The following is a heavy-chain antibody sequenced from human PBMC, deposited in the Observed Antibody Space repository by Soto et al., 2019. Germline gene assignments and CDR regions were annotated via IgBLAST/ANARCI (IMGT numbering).Heavy chain of an antibody. CDR3: ARGPSGYGYD. Sequence: GGSLRLSCAASGFTFSAYWMHWVRQAPGKGLVWVSHINGDGSSTTYADSVKGRFTISRDNAKNTLYLQMNSLRAEDTAVYYCARGPSGYGYDWGQGTLVTVSS. V-gene: IGHV3-74*01. D-gene: IGHD5-18*01. J-gene: IGHJ4*02. CDR1: GFTFSAYW. CDR2: INGDGSST.